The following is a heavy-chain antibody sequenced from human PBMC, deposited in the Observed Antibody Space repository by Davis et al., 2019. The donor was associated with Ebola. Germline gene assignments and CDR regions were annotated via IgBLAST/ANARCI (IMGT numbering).Heavy chain of an antibody. Sequence: PGGSLSLSCAASGFTFSTYGIHWVRQAPGKGLEWVGSIRYDGSRKYYGDSVKGRFTISRDNSKNMLYLQMDSLRAEDTAVYYCVFAHWYHTGMDRGGYWGQGTLVTVSS. CDR3: VFAHWYHTGMDRGGY. V-gene: IGHV3-30*02. CDR1: GFTFSTYG. J-gene: IGHJ4*02. D-gene: IGHD6-13*01. CDR2: IRYDGSRK.